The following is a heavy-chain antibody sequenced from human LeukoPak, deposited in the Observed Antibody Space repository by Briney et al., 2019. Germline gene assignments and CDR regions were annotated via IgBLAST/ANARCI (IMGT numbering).Heavy chain of an antibody. CDR3: ARFVVPAPHAFDI. D-gene: IGHD2-2*01. J-gene: IGHJ3*02. CDR2: ISYDGSIK. Sequence: GGSLRLSCAASGFTFSSYAMHWVRQAPGKGLEWVAVISYDGSIKYYADSVKGRFTISRDNSKNTLYLQMNSLRAEDTAVYYCARFVVPAPHAFDIWGQGTMVTVSS. CDR1: GFTFSSYA. V-gene: IGHV3-30-3*01.